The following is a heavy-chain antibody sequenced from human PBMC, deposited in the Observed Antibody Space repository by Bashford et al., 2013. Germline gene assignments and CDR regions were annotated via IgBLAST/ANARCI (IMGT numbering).Heavy chain of an antibody. CDR3: AKLRYCSGGSCRFGFDI. J-gene: IGHJ3*02. CDR2: TYYSGNT. Sequence: SETLSLTCTVSGGSISSYYWSWIRQPPGKGLEWIGYTYYSGNTKYNPSLNSRVTISLDTPKNQLSLKLSSVTAADTAVYYCAKLRYCSGGSCRFGFDIWGQGTLVTVSS. V-gene: IGHV4-59*08. CDR1: GGSISSYY. D-gene: IGHD2-15*01.